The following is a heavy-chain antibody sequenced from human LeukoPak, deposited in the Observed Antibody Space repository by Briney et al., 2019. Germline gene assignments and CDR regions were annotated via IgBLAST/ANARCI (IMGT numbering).Heavy chain of an antibody. J-gene: IGHJ4*02. D-gene: IGHD5-18*01. V-gene: IGHV4-39*07. CDR2: IYHSGST. Sequence: PSETLSLTCTVSGGSVSSGSYYWSWIRQPPGKGLEWIGEIYHSGSTNYNPSLKSRVTISVDKSKNQFSLKLTSVTAADTAVYYCARTAGYSYGNGGLGYWGQGTLVTVSS. CDR1: GGSVSSGSYY. CDR3: ARTAGYSYGNGGLGY.